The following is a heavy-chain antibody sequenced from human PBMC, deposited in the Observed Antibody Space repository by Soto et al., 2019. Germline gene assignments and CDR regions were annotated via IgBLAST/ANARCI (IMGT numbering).Heavy chain of an antibody. CDR1: GYSFTSYY. Sequence: ASVKVSCKASGYSFTSYYLHWVRRAPGQGLEWMGIINPSGGGTSSAQKFQGRVTMTRDTSTSTVYMELSSLRSEDTAVYYCARAAVAGLYYFDYWGQGTLVTAPQ. D-gene: IGHD6-19*01. J-gene: IGHJ4*02. CDR3: ARAAVAGLYYFDY. V-gene: IGHV1-46*01. CDR2: INPSGGGT.